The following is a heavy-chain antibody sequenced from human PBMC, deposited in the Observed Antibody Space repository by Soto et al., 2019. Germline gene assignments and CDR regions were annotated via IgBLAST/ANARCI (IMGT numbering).Heavy chain of an antibody. CDR1: GFPFSTYA. D-gene: IGHD4-17*01. Sequence: QVQLVESGGGVVQPGRSLRLSCAASGFPFSTYALHWVRQAPGKGLEWVAVISYHGLNTYYAHSVRDRFTISRDNSNNALYLQMDSRGAEDTALYYCATAPRVHTPEDYCDENWGRRTLVTVFS. V-gene: IGHV3-30-3*01. J-gene: IGHJ4*01. CDR3: ATAPRVHTPEDYCDEN. CDR2: ISYHGLNT.